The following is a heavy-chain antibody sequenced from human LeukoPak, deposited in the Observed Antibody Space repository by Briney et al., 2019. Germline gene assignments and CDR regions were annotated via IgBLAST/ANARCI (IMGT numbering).Heavy chain of an antibody. V-gene: IGHV3-11*04. CDR3: ASGTWGYKGYYFDY. D-gene: IGHD5-24*01. J-gene: IGHJ4*02. CDR1: GFTFSDYY. Sequence: GGSLRLSCAASGFTFSDYYMSWIRQAPGKGLEWVSYISSSGGTIYFADSVKGRFTISRDNAKNSLYLQMNSLRAEDTAVYYCASGTWGYKGYYFDYWGQGTLVTVSS. CDR2: ISSSGGTI.